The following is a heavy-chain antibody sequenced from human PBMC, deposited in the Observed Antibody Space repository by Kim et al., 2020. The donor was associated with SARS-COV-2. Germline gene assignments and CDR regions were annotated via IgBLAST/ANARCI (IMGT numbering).Heavy chain of an antibody. D-gene: IGHD2-15*01. CDR3: ARRGLVVVAANDWGPGWDWYFDL. J-gene: IGHJ2*01. CDR1: GYSFTSYW. CDR2: IYPGDSDT. V-gene: IGHV5-51*01. Sequence: GESLKISCKGSGYSFTSYWIGWVRQMPGKGLEWMGIIYPGDSDTRYSPSFQGQVTISADKSISTAYLQWSSLKASDTALYYCARRGLVVVAANDWGPGWDWYFDLWGRGTLVTVSS.